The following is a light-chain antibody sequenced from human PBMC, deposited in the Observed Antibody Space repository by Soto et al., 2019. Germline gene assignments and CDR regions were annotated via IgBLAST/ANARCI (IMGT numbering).Light chain of an antibody. V-gene: IGLV1-47*01. CDR1: SSNIGSNY. CDR2: RNN. CDR3: AAWDDSLSGQNVV. Sequence: QAVVTQPPSASGTPGQRVTISCSGSSSNIGSNYVYWYQQLPGTAPKLLIYRNNQRPSGVPDRFSGYKSGTSASLAISGLRSEDEADYYCAAWDDSLSGQNVVFGGGTKLTVL. J-gene: IGLJ2*01.